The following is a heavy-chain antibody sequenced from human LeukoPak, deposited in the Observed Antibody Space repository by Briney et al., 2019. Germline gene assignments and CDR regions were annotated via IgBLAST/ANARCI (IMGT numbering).Heavy chain of an antibody. D-gene: IGHD4-23*01. Sequence: GGSLRLSCAASGFTFSSYGMHWVRQAPGKGLEWVAVISYDGSNKYYADSVKGRFTISRDNSKNTLYLQMNSLRAEDTAVYYCAKGVYGGNSGRLDYWGQGTLVTVSS. V-gene: IGHV3-30*18. CDR1: GFTFSSYG. J-gene: IGHJ4*02. CDR3: AKGVYGGNSGRLDY. CDR2: ISYDGSNK.